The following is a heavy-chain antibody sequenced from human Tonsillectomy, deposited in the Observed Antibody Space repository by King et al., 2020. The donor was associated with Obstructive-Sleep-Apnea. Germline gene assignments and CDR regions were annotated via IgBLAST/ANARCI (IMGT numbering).Heavy chain of an antibody. D-gene: IGHD4-17*01. CDR2: ISWNSGSI. Sequence: VQLVESGGGLVQPGRSLRLSCAASGFTFDDYAMHWVRQAPGKGLEWVSGISWNSGSIGYADSVKGRFTISRDNAKNSLYLQMNSLRAEDTALYYCAKSVLEDYGEQGGYFDYWGQGTLVTVSS. CDR1: GFTFDDYA. V-gene: IGHV3-9*01. J-gene: IGHJ4*02. CDR3: AKSVLEDYGEQGGYFDY.